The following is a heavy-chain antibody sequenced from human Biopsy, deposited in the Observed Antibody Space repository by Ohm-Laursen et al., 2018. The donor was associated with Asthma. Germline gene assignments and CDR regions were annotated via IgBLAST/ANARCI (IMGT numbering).Heavy chain of an antibody. CDR3: ARRITIFGVVQKDHGMDA. D-gene: IGHD3-3*01. J-gene: IGHJ6*02. CDR1: GGSMTPTSHY. V-gene: IGHV4-39*01. Sequence: GTLSLTCVVSGGSMTPTSHYWDWIRQAPGKGLEWIGYISYGGKTSYNPSLKNRVTISRDTSKNQFSLRLTSVTAADTAVYFCARRITIFGVVQKDHGMDAWGQGTTVIVSS. CDR2: ISYGGKT.